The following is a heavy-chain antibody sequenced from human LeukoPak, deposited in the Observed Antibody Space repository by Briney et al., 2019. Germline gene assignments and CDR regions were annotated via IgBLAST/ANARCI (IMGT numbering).Heavy chain of an antibody. CDR2: ISAYNGNT. V-gene: IGHV1-18*01. CDR1: GYTFTSYG. D-gene: IGHD3-22*01. CDR3: ARDPENYYDSSGYYSRGAFDI. Sequence: ASVKVSCKASGYTFTSYGISWVRQAPGQGLEWMGWISAYNGNTNYAQKLQGRVTMTIDTSTSTAYMELRSLRSDDTAVYYCARDPENYYDSSGYYSRGAFDIWGQGTKVTVSS. J-gene: IGHJ3*02.